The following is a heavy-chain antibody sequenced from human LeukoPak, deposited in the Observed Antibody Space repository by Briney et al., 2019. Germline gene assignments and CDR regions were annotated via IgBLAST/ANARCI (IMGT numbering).Heavy chain of an antibody. V-gene: IGHV1-2*02. CDR3: AREGGSYYGTGSYGSRFFWLNS. D-gene: IGHD3-10*01. J-gene: IGHJ5*01. CDR2: IDPNRGAT. Sequence: ASVKVSCKASVYTFTGYYMHWVRQAPGQGLEWMGWIDPNRGATNYARKFQDRVTMTRDTSINTDYMDLSRLRPNDTAVYYCAREGGSYYGTGSYGSRFFWLNSWGQGTLVTVSS. CDR1: VYTFTGYY.